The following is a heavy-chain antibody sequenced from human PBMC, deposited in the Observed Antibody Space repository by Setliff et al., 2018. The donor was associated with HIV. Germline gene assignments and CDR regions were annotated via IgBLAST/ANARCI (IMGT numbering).Heavy chain of an antibody. CDR3: ARGALLPVFDFDH. CDR1: GYTFTTYS. CDR2: INVGNGDT. Sequence: ASVKVSCNASGYTFTTYSLHWVRQAPGHRLEWMGWINVGNGDTKYSPELQCRISITRDTSANTAYMELSSRRSDDTAVYSCARGALLPVFDFDHWGQGPQVTVSS. J-gene: IGHJ4*02. D-gene: IGHD3-22*01. V-gene: IGHV1-3*01.